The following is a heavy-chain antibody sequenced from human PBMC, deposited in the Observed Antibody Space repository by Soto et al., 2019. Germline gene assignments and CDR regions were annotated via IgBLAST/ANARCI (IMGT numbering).Heavy chain of an antibody. CDR1: GFTFSDYY. V-gene: IGHV3-11*01. CDR3: ARAGQLPYYYYMDV. D-gene: IGHD2-2*01. J-gene: IGHJ6*03. Sequence: GGSLRLSCAASGFTFSDYYMSWIRQAPGKGLEWVSYISSSGSTIYYADSVKGRFTISRDNAKNSLYLQMNSLRAEDTAVYYCARAGQLPYYYYMDVWGKGTTVTVSS. CDR2: ISSSGSTI.